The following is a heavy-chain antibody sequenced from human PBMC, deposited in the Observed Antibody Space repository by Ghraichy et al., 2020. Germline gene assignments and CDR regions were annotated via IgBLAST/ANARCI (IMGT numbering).Heavy chain of an antibody. J-gene: IGHJ4*02. CDR2: INHSGST. V-gene: IGHV4-34*01. CDR3: ARGLGY. Sequence: LTCAVYGGSFSGYYWSWIHQPPGKGLEWIGEINHSGSTNYNPSLKSRVTILVDTSKNQFSLKLSSVTAADTAVYYCARGLGYWGQGTLVTVSS. CDR1: GGSFSGYY.